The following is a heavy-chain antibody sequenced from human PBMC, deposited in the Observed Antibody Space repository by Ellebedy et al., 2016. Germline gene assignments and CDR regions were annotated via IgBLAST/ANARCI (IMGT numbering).Heavy chain of an antibody. CDR1: GFTFSNSD. V-gene: IGHV3-21*01. CDR3: ARENPNTAMGHPIFDY. J-gene: IGHJ4*02. CDR2: ISRRSSYI. D-gene: IGHD5-18*01. Sequence: GGSLRLSCAASGFTFSNSDMAWVRQAPGKGLQWVSSISRRSSYIYYGYSVRGRFTISRDDAKNSVFLQMNSLGVEDTAVYYCARENPNTAMGHPIFDYWGQGTLVTVSS.